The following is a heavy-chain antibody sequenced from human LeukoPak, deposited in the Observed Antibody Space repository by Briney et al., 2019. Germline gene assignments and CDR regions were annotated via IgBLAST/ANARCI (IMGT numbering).Heavy chain of an antibody. CDR1: GYTFTSYD. Sequence: ASVKVSCKASGYTFTSYDINWVRQATGQGLEWMGWMNPNSGNTGYAQKFQGRVTITRNTSISTAYIELSSLRSEDTAVYYCARVPTYYYGSGSRTNWFDPWGQGTLVTVSS. V-gene: IGHV1-8*03. CDR2: MNPNSGNT. J-gene: IGHJ5*02. CDR3: ARVPTYYYGSGSRTNWFDP. D-gene: IGHD3-10*01.